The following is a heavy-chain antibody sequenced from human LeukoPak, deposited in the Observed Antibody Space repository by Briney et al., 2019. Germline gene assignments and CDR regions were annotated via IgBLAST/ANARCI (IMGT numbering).Heavy chain of an antibody. Sequence: GGSLRLSCAASGFTFSSYEMNWVRQAPGKGLEWVSYISSSGSTVYYADSVKGRFTISRDNAKNSLYLQMNSLRAEDTAVYYCARDLGGGTFDYWGQGTLVTVSS. D-gene: IGHD1-26*01. V-gene: IGHV3-48*03. J-gene: IGHJ4*02. CDR1: GFTFSSYE. CDR2: ISSSGSTV. CDR3: ARDLGGGTFDY.